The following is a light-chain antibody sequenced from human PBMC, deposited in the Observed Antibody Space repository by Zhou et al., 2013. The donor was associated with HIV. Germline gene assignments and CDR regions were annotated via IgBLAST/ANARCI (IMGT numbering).Light chain of an antibody. CDR3: QQAHSFPYT. CDR1: QDISGW. J-gene: IGKJ2*01. Sequence: DIQMTQSPSSVSASVGDRVTITCRASQDISGWLAWYQQNPGKAPRLLIYDASGLQSGVPSRFSGSGSGTDYTLTISSLQPEDFATYYCQQAHSFPYTFGQG. V-gene: IGKV1-12*01. CDR2: DAS.